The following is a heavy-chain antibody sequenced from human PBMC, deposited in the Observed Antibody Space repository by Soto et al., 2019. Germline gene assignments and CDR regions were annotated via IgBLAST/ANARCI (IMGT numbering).Heavy chain of an antibody. J-gene: IGHJ6*02. CDR1: GDTFSNYA. CDR3: ARVEAVAGLYNYHGLDV. D-gene: IGHD6-19*01. CDR2: IVPIFGTT. V-gene: IGHV1-69*12. Sequence: QVQLVQSGAEEKKPGSSVKVSCKVSGDTFSNYAIDWVRLAPGHGLEWMGGIVPIFGTTYYTQKFQGRATIIADDSTTTAYLEMSSLRSEDTAIYYCARVEAVAGLYNYHGLDVWGQGTAVTVSS.